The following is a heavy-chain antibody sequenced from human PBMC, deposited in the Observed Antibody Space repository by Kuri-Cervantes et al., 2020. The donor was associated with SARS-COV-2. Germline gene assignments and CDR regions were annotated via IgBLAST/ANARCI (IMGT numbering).Heavy chain of an antibody. J-gene: IGHJ6*03. CDR2: ISYDGSNK. Sequence: LSLTCAASGFTFSSYAMHWVRQAPGKGLEWVAVISYDGSNKYYADSVKGRFTISRDNSKNTLYLQMGSLRVEDTAVYYCAKEFPGYYYYYMDVWGKGTTVTVSS. CDR1: GFTFSSYA. V-gene: IGHV3-30-3*02. CDR3: AKEFPGYYYYYMDV.